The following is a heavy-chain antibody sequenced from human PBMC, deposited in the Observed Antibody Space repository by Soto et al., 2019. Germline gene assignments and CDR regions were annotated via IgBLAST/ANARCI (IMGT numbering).Heavy chain of an antibody. CDR1: GFTFSSYA. Sequence: PGGSLRLSCAASGFTFSSYAMHWVRQAPGKGLEWVAVISYDGSNKYYADSVKGRFTISRDNSKNTLYLQMNSLRAEDTAVYYCARDQEHIVVVTADVDYWGQGTLVTVSS. V-gene: IGHV3-30-3*01. J-gene: IGHJ4*02. D-gene: IGHD2-21*02. CDR2: ISYDGSNK. CDR3: ARDQEHIVVVTADVDY.